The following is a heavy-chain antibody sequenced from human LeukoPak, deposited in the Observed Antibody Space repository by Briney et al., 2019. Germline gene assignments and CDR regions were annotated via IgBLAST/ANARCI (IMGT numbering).Heavy chain of an antibody. CDR2: IYHSGST. Sequence: SETLSLTCAVSGYSMSSGYYWGWIRQPPGKGLEWIGSIYHSGSTYYNPSLKSRVTISVDTSKNQFSLRLSSVTAADTAVYHCARGTGGYYANFDYRGQGTLVTVSS. CDR3: ARGTGGYYANFDY. V-gene: IGHV4-38-2*01. CDR1: GYSMSSGYY. J-gene: IGHJ4*02. D-gene: IGHD3-10*01.